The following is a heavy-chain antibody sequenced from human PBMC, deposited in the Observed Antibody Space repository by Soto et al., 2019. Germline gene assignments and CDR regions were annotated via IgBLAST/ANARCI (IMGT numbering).Heavy chain of an antibody. CDR1: GYPLIEFS. V-gene: IGHV1-24*01. D-gene: IGHD3-10*01. CDR2: SDPEDGGT. Sequence: GASVKASGKVSGYPLIEFSMQWVRQAPGKGLEWMGGSDPEDGGTIYAQKFQGRVTLTEDTSTDTAYMELSSLRSENTAVYYCATAPGYYGSGSYRDFWGRGTLVTVS. J-gene: IGHJ4*02. CDR3: ATAPGYYGSGSYRDF.